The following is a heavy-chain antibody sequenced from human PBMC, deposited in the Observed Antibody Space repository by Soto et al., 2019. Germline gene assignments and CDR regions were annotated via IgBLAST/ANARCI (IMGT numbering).Heavy chain of an antibody. CDR1: GGSISSYY. CDR2: IDYSGST. V-gene: IGHV4-59*01. J-gene: IGHJ6*02. CDR3: AREAFLWGMDV. Sequence: QVQLQESGPGLVKPSETLSLTCTVSGGSISSYYWSWIRQPPGKGLEWIGYIDYSGSTNYNPSLKSRVTIAVDTSKNQFSLKLSSVTAADTAVYYCAREAFLWGMDVWGQGTTVTVSS.